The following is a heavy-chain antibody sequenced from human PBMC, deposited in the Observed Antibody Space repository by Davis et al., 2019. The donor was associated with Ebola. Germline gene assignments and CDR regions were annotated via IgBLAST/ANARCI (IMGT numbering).Heavy chain of an antibody. Sequence: GGSLRLSCKGSGYSFTSYWIGWVRQMPGKGLEWMGRIDPSDSYTNYSPSFQGHVTISADKSISTAYLQWSSLKASDTAMYYCARLGTYYYGSGSLNWFDPWGQGTLVTVSS. CDR1: GYSFTSYW. V-gene: IGHV5-10-1*01. CDR3: ARLGTYYYGSGSLNWFDP. D-gene: IGHD3-10*01. CDR2: IDPSDSYT. J-gene: IGHJ5*02.